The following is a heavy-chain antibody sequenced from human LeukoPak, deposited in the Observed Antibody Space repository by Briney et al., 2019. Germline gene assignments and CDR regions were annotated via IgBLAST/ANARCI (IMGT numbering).Heavy chain of an antibody. CDR1: GFTFSSHW. CDR3: ARDNNWNYPDY. V-gene: IGHV3-7*01. D-gene: IGHD1-7*01. Sequence: GGSLRLSCGGSGFTFSSHWMSWVRQAPGKGLEWVANIKHDGSEKYYVGSVKGRFTVSRDNAKNTLFLQMNSLRAEDTAVYYCARDNNWNYPDYWGQGTLVTVSS. J-gene: IGHJ4*02. CDR2: IKHDGSEK.